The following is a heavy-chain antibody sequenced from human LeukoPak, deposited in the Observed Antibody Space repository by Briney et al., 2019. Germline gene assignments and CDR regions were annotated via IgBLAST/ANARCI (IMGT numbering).Heavy chain of an antibody. D-gene: IGHD5-24*01. CDR3: ATPKRWLQQYYFDY. J-gene: IGHJ4*02. V-gene: IGHV1-69*13. Sequence: GASVKVSCKASGGTFSSYAISWVRQAPGQGLEWMGGIIPIFGTANYAQKFQGRVTITADESTSTAYMELSSLRSEDTAVYYCATPKRWLQQYYFDYWGQGTLVTVSS. CDR1: GGTFSSYA. CDR2: IIPIFGTA.